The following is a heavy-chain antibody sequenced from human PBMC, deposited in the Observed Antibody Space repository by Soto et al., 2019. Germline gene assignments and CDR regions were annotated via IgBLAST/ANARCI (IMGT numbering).Heavy chain of an antibody. CDR1: GGSISSGGYY. V-gene: IGHV4-31*03. CDR2: IYYSGST. Sequence: QVQLQESGPGLVKPSQTLSLTCTVSGGSISSGGYYWSWIRQHPGKGLEWIGYIYYSGSTYYNPSLKSRVTISVDTSKNQFSLKLSSVTAADTAVYYCARDRETGDRGHHAFDIWGQGTMVTVSS. J-gene: IGHJ3*02. D-gene: IGHD7-27*01. CDR3: ARDRETGDRGHHAFDI.